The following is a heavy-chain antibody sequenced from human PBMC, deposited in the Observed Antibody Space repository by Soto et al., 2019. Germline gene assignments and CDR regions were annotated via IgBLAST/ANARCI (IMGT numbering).Heavy chain of an antibody. V-gene: IGHV1-18*01. Sequence: QVQLVQSGAEVKKPGASVKVSCKASGYTFTSYGLSWVLQAPGQGLECMGWISGYNGNTNYAQKLQGRVTMTTDTSTSTAYMELRSLRSDDTAVYYCAREGYCISTSCRHYDYYGMDVWGQGTTVTVSS. J-gene: IGHJ6*02. CDR1: GYTFTSYG. D-gene: IGHD2-2*01. CDR3: AREGYCISTSCRHYDYYGMDV. CDR2: ISGYNGNT.